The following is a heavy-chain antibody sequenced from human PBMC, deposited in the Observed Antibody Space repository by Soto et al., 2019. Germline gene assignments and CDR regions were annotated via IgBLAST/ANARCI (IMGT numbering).Heavy chain of an antibody. J-gene: IGHJ5*02. CDR3: ARDQLSSGLYVWFDP. D-gene: IGHD6-25*01. CDR1: GGSISTYY. CDR2: IYYDGST. Sequence: SETLSLTCTVSGGSISTYYSSWIRQPPGKGLEWIGYIYYDGSTSYNPSLRSRVTISVDTSKNQFSLILSSVTSADTAVYYCARDQLSSGLYVWFDPWGQGTLVTVSS. V-gene: IGHV4-59*01.